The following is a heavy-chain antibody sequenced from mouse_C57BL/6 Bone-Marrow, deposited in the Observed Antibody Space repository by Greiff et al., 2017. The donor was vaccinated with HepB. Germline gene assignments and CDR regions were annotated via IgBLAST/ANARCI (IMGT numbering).Heavy chain of an antibody. CDR3: ARNSGGSSLYYFDY. V-gene: IGHV1-81*01. CDR1: GYTFTSYG. J-gene: IGHJ2*01. D-gene: IGHD1-1*01. CDR2: IYPRSGNT. Sequence: QVQLKQSGAELARPGASVKLSCKASGYTFTSYGISWVKQRTGQGLEWIGEIYPRSGNTYYNEKFKGKATLTADKSSSTAYMELRSLTSEDSAVYFCARNSGGSSLYYFDYWGQGTTLTVSS.